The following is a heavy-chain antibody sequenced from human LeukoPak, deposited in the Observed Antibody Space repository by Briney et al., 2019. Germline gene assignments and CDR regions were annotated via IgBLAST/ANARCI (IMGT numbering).Heavy chain of an antibody. CDR3: ARVTYNGYQHFDY. D-gene: IGHD3-10*01. CDR2: IHHRGTT. CDR1: GGSISTNTYY. J-gene: IGHJ4*02. Sequence: SETLSLTCIVSGGSISTNTYYWGWIRLPPGKGLEWIGEIHHRGTTYYNPSLRSRVTISVDTSKNQFSLRLTSVTVADTAVYYCARVTYNGYQHFDYWGQGNLVTVS. V-gene: IGHV4-39*07.